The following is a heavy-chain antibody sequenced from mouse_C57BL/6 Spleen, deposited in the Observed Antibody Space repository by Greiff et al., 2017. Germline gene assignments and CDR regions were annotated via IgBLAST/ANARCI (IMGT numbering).Heavy chain of an antibody. J-gene: IGHJ4*01. D-gene: IGHD2-1*01. CDR3: ASGYGNYYAMDY. V-gene: IGHV5-17*01. CDR2: ISSGSSTT. Sequence: EVQLVESGGGLVKPGASLKLSCAASGFTFSDYGMHWVRQAPEKGLEWVAYISSGSSTTYYADTVKGRFTISRDNAKNTLFLQMTSLRSEDTAVYYCASGYGNYYAMDYWGQGTSVTVSS. CDR1: GFTFSDYG.